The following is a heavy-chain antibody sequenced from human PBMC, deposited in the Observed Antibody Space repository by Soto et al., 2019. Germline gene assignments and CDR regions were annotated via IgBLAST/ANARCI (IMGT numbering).Heavy chain of an antibody. J-gene: IGHJ5*02. CDR2: ISGSGGST. D-gene: IGHD3-10*01. Sequence: GGSLRLSCAASGFTFSSYAMSWVRQAPGKGLEWVSAISGSGGSTYYADSVKGRFTISRDNSKNTLYLQMNSLRAEDTAVYYCAKDATPELLWIGPRRRRFDPWGQGTLVTVSS. CDR1: GFTFSSYA. CDR3: AKDATPELLWIGPRRRRFDP. V-gene: IGHV3-23*01.